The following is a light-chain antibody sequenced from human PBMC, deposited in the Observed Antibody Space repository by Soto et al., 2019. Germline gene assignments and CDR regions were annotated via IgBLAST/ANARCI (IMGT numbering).Light chain of an antibody. CDR2: DTS. J-gene: IGKJ4*01. V-gene: IGKV3-15*01. CDR3: QRYNNWPLT. Sequence: EIVMTQSPATLSASPGERATLSCRASQSVNNNVAWYQQKPGQGPRLLIYDTSARATGVPARFSGSRSGPEFTLTINSLQSEDFAIYYCQRYNNWPLTFGGGTKVDIK. CDR1: QSVNNN.